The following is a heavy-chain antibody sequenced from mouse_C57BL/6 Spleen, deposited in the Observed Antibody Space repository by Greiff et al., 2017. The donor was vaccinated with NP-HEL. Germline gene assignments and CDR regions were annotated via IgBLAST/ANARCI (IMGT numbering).Heavy chain of an antibody. J-gene: IGHJ3*01. CDR3: AWGPWFAY. D-gene: IGHD3-3*01. V-gene: IGHV3-6*01. CDR1: GYSITSGYY. Sequence: ESGPGLVKPSQSLSLTCSVTGYSITSGYYWNWIRQFPGNKLEWMGYISYDGSNNYNPSLKNRISITRDTSKNQFFLKLNSVTTEDTATYYCAWGPWFAYWGQGTLVTVSA. CDR2: ISYDGSN.